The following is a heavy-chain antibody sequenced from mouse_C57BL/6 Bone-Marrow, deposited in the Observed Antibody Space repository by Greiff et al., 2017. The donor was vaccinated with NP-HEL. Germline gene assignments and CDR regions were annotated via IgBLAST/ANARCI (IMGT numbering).Heavy chain of an antibody. V-gene: IGHV10-1*01. CDR3: VRQEITTVVGAMDY. J-gene: IGHJ4*01. Sequence: EVHLVESGGGLVQPKGSLKLSCAASGFSFSTYAMNWVRQAPGKGLEWVARIRSKSNNYATYYADSVKDRFTISRDDSESMLYLQMNNLKTEDTAMYYCVRQEITTVVGAMDYWGQGTSVTVSS. CDR2: IRSKSNNYAT. CDR1: GFSFSTYA. D-gene: IGHD1-1*01.